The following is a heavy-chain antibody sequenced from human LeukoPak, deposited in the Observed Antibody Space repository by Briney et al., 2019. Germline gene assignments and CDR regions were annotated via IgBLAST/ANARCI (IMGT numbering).Heavy chain of an antibody. CDR3: ARGIKLVQGYYYYYYYMDV. V-gene: IGHV1-8*03. J-gene: IGHJ6*03. Sequence: ASVKVSCKASGYTFTSYDINWVRQATGQGLEWMGWMNPNSGNTGYAQKFQGRVAITRNTSISTAYMELSSLRSEDTAVYYCARGIKLVQGYYYYYYYMDVWGKGTTVTVSS. D-gene: IGHD6-13*01. CDR2: MNPNSGNT. CDR1: GYTFTSYD.